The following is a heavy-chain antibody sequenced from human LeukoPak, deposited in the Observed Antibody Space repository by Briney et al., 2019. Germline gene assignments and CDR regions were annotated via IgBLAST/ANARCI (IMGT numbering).Heavy chain of an antibody. J-gene: IGHJ4*02. CDR2: IYSGGST. CDR3: ARDGRFLGY. Sequence: GGSLRLSCAASGFTFSGYAMSWVHQTPGKGLEWVSVIYSGGSTFYADSVKGRFTISRDNSKNTLYLQMNSLRAEDTAVYYCARDGRFLGYWGQGTPVTVSS. CDR1: GFTFSGYA. V-gene: IGHV3-23*03. D-gene: IGHD3-3*01.